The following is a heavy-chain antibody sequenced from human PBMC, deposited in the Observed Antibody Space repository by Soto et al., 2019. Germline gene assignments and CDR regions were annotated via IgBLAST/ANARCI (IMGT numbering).Heavy chain of an antibody. D-gene: IGHD2-15*01. Sequence: SVKVSCKASGGTFSNYAFSWVRQAPGQGPEWMGGILPIFGTANYAQKFQGRVTITADESTSTAYMDLSSLRSEDTAVCYCASDGNSVVVAATALWFDTWGQGTLVTVSS. J-gene: IGHJ5*02. CDR1: GGTFSNYA. V-gene: IGHV1-69*13. CDR3: ASDGNSVVVAATALWFDT. CDR2: ILPIFGTA.